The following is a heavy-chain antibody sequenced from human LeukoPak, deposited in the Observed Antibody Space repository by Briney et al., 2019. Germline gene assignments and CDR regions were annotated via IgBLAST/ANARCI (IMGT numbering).Heavy chain of an antibody. CDR2: INHSGST. CDR1: GVSFSGYY. J-gene: IGHJ4*02. V-gene: IGHV4-34*01. CDR3: ARDYYHRSGFFDY. Sequence: WETLSLTCAVYGVSFSGYYWSWVRQPPGKGLEWVGEINHSGSTNYNPSLKSRVTISVHTSKHQFSLKLSPVTAADTAVYYCARDYYHRSGFFDYWRQGTLVTVSS. D-gene: IGHD3-22*01.